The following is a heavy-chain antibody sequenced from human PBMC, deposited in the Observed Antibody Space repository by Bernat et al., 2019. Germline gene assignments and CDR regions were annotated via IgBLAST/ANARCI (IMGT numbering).Heavy chain of an antibody. D-gene: IGHD6-19*01. CDR1: GGSISSSNW. V-gene: IGHV4-4*02. CDR2: IYHSGST. Sequence: QVQLQESGPGLVKPSGTLSLTCAVSGGSISSSNWWSWVRQPPGKGLEWIGEIYHSGSTNYNPSRKRRVTISVERSENQFSLKLRFVTAAGTAVYYCARDAHRIAVAGNGYYGMDVWGQGTTVTVSS. CDR3: ARDAHRIAVAGNGYYGMDV. J-gene: IGHJ6*02.